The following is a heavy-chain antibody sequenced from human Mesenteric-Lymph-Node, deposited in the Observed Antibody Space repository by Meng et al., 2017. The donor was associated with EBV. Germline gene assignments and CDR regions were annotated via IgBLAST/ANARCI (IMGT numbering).Heavy chain of an antibody. CDR1: GFPFNTHA. J-gene: IGHJ4*02. CDR2: ISYDGNK. CDR3: ARWSASQYYFDY. Sequence: MRLVGAGGGVGQPGRLRGLSCAAVGFPFNTHAMPWVRQAPGKGLEWVATISYDGNKYYAESVKGRFTISRDNSKNTLYLQVNSLRAEDTAVYYCARWSASQYYFDYWGQGTLVTVSS. V-gene: IGHV3-30*03.